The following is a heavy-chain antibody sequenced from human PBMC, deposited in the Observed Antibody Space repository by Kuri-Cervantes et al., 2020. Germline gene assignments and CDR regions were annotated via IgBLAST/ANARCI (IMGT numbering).Heavy chain of an antibody. Sequence: GGSLRLSCAASGFTFSDYYMTWIRQAPGKGLEWVSYISSSGSTIYYADSVKGRFTISRDNAKNSLYLQMNSLRDEDTAVYYCARDWEAARVFDYWGQGTLVTVSS. CDR1: GFTFSDYY. CDR2: ISSSGSTI. J-gene: IGHJ4*02. D-gene: IGHD6-6*01. CDR3: ARDWEAARVFDY. V-gene: IGHV3-11*04.